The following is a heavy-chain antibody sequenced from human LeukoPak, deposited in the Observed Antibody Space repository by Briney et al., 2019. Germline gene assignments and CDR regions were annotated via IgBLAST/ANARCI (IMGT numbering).Heavy chain of an antibody. V-gene: IGHV1-69*01. CDR1: GGTFSSYA. Sequence: SVKVSCKASGGTFSSYAISWVQQAPGQGLEWMGGIIPIFGTANYAQKFQGRVTITADESTSTAYMELISLRSEDTAVYYCAREPPRYYYGSGMTVAGDYWGQGTLVTVSS. CDR2: IIPIFGTA. CDR3: AREPPRYYYGSGMTVAGDY. J-gene: IGHJ4*02. D-gene: IGHD3-10*01.